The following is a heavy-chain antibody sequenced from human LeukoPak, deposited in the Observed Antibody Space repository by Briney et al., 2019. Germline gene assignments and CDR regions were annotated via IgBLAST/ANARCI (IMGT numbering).Heavy chain of an antibody. Sequence: GGSLRLSCAASGFTFSNHGMNWVRQAPGKGLEWVSGISPSGDITYYADSVKGRFTISRDNSENTLYLQMNSLRPEDTAVYYCAKSIAVAGLAGGRTFDYWGQGTLVTVSS. CDR2: ISPSGDIT. CDR1: GFTFSNHG. CDR3: AKSIAVAGLAGGRTFDY. J-gene: IGHJ4*02. D-gene: IGHD6-19*01. V-gene: IGHV3-23*01.